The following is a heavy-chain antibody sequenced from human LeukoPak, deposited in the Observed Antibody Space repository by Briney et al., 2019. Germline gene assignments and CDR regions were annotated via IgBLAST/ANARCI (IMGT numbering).Heavy chain of an antibody. J-gene: IGHJ4*02. D-gene: IGHD3-10*01. CDR2: IFNTGNT. CDR1: GGSINSHY. Sequence: PSETLSLTCSVSGGSINSHYWSWIRQPPGKGLEWIGYIFNTGNTNYNPSLASRVTMSVDTSRAQFFLRLSPVPAADTAIYCASRPADTPWYGVFDYCSQGTLVTVSS. CDR3: ASRPADTPWYGVFDY. V-gene: IGHV4-59*11.